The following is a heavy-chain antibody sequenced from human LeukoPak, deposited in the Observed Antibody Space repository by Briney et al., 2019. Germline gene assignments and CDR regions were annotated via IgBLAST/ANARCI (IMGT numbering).Heavy chain of an antibody. D-gene: IGHD3/OR15-3a*01. V-gene: IGHV4-39*01. CDR3: ARQTGSGLFSLP. CDR2: IYYSGNT. CDR1: GVSISSSNSY. J-gene: IGHJ4*02. Sequence: PSETLSLTCTVSGVSISSSNSYWGWIRQPPGKGLEWIGSIYYSGNTYYNASLKSRVTISIDTSKNQFSLKLTSVTAADTAVYYCARQTGSGLFSLPGGQGTLVTVSS.